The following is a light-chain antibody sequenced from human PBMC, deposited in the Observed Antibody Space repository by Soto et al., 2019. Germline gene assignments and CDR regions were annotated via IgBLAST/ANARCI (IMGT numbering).Light chain of an antibody. CDR3: QQYNSYPLT. J-gene: IGKJ4*01. V-gene: IGKV1-9*01. Sequence: DIQLTQSPSFLSASVGDRVTITCRASQDSRSYLAGYQQKPGKAPKLLIYGASALQSGVPSRFSGSGSGTEFTLAISSLQPEDFAAYYCQQYNSYPLTFGGGTKVEFK. CDR1: QDSRSY. CDR2: GAS.